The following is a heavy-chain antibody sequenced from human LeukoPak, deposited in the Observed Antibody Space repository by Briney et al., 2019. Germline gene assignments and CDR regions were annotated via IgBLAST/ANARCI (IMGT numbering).Heavy chain of an antibody. CDR3: AKDGGLWVSAHWGDS. V-gene: IGHV3-23*01. CDR2: ITTGGPNT. D-gene: IGHD7-27*01. Sequence: QPSETLSLTCAVYGGSFSGYYWSWVRQAPGKGLKWVSTITTGGPNTYYADSVKGRFTVSRDDSKNTLYLQMNSLRAEDTAVYYCAKDGGLWVSAHWGDSWGRGTLVTVSS. J-gene: IGHJ4*02. CDR1: GGSFSGYY.